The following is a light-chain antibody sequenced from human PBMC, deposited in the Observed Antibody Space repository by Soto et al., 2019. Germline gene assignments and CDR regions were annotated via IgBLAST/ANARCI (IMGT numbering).Light chain of an antibody. CDR1: QDISNY. CDR2: DAS. J-gene: IGKJ1*01. Sequence: DIQMTQSPSSLSASVGDRVTITCQASQDISNYLNWYQQKPGKAPKLLIYDASNLETGVPSRFSGSGSGTDFTFTISSLQPEDIATYYCQQDDNLPPWTFGQGNEVEIK. CDR3: QQDDNLPPWT. V-gene: IGKV1-33*01.